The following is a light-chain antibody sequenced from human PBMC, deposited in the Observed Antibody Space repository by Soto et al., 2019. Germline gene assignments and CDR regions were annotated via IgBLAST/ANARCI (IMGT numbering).Light chain of an antibody. CDR2: AVS. Sequence: EIMMTQSPGTLSASPGERATLSCRASQSVSSNLAWYQQKPGQAPRLLIYAVSTRATGIPARFSGSGSGTEFTLTISSLQSEDFAVYYCQQYNSSPWTFGQGTKVEIK. V-gene: IGKV3-15*01. CDR3: QQYNSSPWT. CDR1: QSVSSN. J-gene: IGKJ1*01.